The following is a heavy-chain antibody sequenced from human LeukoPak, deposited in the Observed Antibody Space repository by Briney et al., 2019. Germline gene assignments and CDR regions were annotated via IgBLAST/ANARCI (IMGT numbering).Heavy chain of an antibody. Sequence: SGTLSLTCAVSGGSISSSNWWSWVRQPPGKGLEWIGEIYHSGSTNYNPSLKSRVTILVDKSKNQFSLKLSSVTAADTAVYYCAGLMGRLGEVFDPWGQGTLVTVSS. D-gene: IGHD3-16*01. CDR2: IYHSGST. CDR3: AGLMGRLGEVFDP. J-gene: IGHJ5*02. V-gene: IGHV4-4*02. CDR1: GGSISSSNW.